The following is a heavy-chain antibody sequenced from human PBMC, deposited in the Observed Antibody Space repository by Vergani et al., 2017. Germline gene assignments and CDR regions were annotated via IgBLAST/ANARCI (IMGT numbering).Heavy chain of an antibody. V-gene: IGHV4-34*01. J-gene: IGHJ6*03. CDR3: ARDWVNSVEYYMDV. CDR2: INHSGST. Sequence: QVQLQQWGAGLLKPSETLSLTCAVYGGSFSGYYWSWTRQPPGKGLEWIGEINHSGSTNYNPSLKSRVTISVDTSKNQFSLKLSSVTAADTAVYYCARDWVNSVEYYMDVWGKGTTVTVSS. CDR1: GGSFSGYY. D-gene: IGHD5-24*01.